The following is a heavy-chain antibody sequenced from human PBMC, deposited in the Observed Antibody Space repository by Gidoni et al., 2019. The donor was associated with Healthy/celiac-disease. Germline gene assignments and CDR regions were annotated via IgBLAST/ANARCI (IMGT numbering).Heavy chain of an antibody. CDR1: GFTVSSNY. Sequence: EVQLVESGGGLVQPGGSLRLSCAASGFTVSSNYMSWVRQAPGKGLEWVSVIYSSGRTYYADSVKGRCTISRDNSKNTLYLQMNSLRAEDTAVYYCARENTAMGQYYNNGMDVWGQETTVNISS. J-gene: IGHJ6*02. D-gene: IGHD5-18*01. CDR3: ARENTAMGQYYNNGMDV. CDR2: IYSSGRT. V-gene: IGHV3-66*02.